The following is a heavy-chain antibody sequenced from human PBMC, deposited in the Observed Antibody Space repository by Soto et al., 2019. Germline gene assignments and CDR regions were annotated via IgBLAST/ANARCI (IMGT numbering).Heavy chain of an antibody. V-gene: IGHV3-72*01. CDR1: GFIFSDHY. D-gene: IGHD1-26*01. CDR3: ARDSAGAAQRGWYFDL. Sequence: EVQLVESGGGLVQPGGSLRLSCAASGFIFSDHYMDWVRQAPGKGLEWVGRTGSKADSHTTDYAASVKGRFTISRDASKXALDLEMNSLKTEETAVYYCARDSAGAAQRGWYFDLWGRGTLVTFSA. J-gene: IGHJ2*01. CDR2: TGSKADSHTT.